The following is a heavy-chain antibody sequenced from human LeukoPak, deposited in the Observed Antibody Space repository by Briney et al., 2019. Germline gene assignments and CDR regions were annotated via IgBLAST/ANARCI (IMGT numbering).Heavy chain of an antibody. Sequence: GASVKDSCKASGYTFTGYYMHWVRQAPGQGLEWMGIINPSGGSTSYAQKFQGRVTMTRDTSTSTAYMELRSLRSDDTAVYYCARFDSAYCSSTSCHDAFDIWGQGTMATVSS. CDR2: INPSGGST. CDR3: ARFDSAYCSSTSCHDAFDI. CDR1: GYTFTGYY. D-gene: IGHD2-2*01. V-gene: IGHV1-46*01. J-gene: IGHJ3*02.